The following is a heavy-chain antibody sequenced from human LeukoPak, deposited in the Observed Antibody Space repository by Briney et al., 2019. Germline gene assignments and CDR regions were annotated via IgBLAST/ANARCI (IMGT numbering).Heavy chain of an antibody. J-gene: IGHJ4*02. V-gene: IGHV5-51*01. D-gene: IGHD7-27*01. CDR3: ARPNWARRYFDY. CDR1: GYIFTSYS. Sequence: GESLNISCKASGYIFTSYSIAWVRQMRGKGLEWMGVIYPYDSEIRYSPSFQGQVTISADKSISTAYLQWSSLKASDTAMYYCARPNWARRYFDYWGQGTLVTVSS. CDR2: IYPYDSEI.